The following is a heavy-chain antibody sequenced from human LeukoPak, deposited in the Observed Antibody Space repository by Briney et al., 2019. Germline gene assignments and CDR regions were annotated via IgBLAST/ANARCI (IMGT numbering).Heavy chain of an antibody. V-gene: IGHV3-23*01. CDR1: GFSFSNYA. D-gene: IGHD3-9*01. CDR3: VKWGDYDVLTGYYDSDY. J-gene: IGHJ4*02. Sequence: GSLRLSCAASGFSFSNYAMSWVRQVPGKGLEWVSAISGRDDSTYYADSVKGRFTISRDTSKNTLYLQMNSLRAEDTAVYYCVKWGDYDVLTGYYDSDYWGQGTLVTVSS. CDR2: ISGRDDST.